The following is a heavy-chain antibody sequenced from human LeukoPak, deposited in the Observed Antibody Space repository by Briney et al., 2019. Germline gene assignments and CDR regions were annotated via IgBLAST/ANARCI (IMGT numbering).Heavy chain of an antibody. J-gene: IGHJ4*02. CDR3: ARDYYGSGSYYRFDY. D-gene: IGHD3-10*01. CDR1: GFTFSSYG. CDR2: IWYDGSNK. V-gene: IGHV3-33*01. Sequence: GGSLRLSCAASGFTFSSYGMHWARQAPGKGLEWVAVIWYDGSNKYYADSVKGRFTISRDNSKNTLYLQMNSLRAEDTAVYYCARDYYGSGSYYRFDYWGQGTLVTVSS.